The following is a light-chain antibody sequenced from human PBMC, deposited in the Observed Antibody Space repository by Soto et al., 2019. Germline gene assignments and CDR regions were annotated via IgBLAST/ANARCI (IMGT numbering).Light chain of an antibody. V-gene: IGLV1-51*02. CDR1: SSNIGKNY. J-gene: IGLJ2*01. CDR2: ENN. Sequence: QSVLTQPPSVSAAPGQKVTISCSGSSSNIGKNYVSWYQQLPGTAPKILIYENNKRPSGIPARCSGSKYGTSATLGIIGLLPGDEDDYYCGTWDSSLSTGVFGGGTKLTVL. CDR3: GTWDSSLSTGV.